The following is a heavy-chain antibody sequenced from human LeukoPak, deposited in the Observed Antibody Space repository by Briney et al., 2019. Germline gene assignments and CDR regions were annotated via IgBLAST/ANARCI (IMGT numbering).Heavy chain of an antibody. J-gene: IGHJ2*01. D-gene: IGHD3-3*02. CDR2: LYSGSDT. CDR3: ARVGDHFHWYLDL. CDR1: GFSVSLNY. V-gene: IGHV3-53*01. Sequence: GGSLTLSCAASGFSVSLNYMNWVRKAPGKGLKWVSILYSGSDTYYADSVKGRFTISRDSSKNMLFLHMNSLRAEDTAVYYCARVGDHFHWYLDLWGRGTLVTVSS.